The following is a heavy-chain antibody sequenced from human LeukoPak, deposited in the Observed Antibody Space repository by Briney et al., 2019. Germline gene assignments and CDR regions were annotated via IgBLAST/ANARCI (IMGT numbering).Heavy chain of an antibody. J-gene: IGHJ4*02. CDR1: GGSISNINW. CDR2: IYHGGST. D-gene: IGHD3-9*01. CDR3: ARRTNDWAVDY. Sequence: SGTLSLTCGVSGGSISNINWWGWVRQPPGKGLEWIGEIYHGGSTNYNPFLKSRVTIAVDKSKNQFSLKLSSVTAADTAVYYCARRTNDWAVDYWGQGTLVTVSS. V-gene: IGHV4-4*02.